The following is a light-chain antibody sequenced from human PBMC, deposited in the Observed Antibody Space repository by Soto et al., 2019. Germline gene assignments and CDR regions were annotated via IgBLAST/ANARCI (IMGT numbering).Light chain of an antibody. CDR1: SSDVGGYNH. V-gene: IGLV2-14*01. CDR3: TSYSSTDTFYV. CDR2: QVT. Sequence: QSVLTQPASVSESPGQSITISCAGTSSDVGGYNHVSWYQQHADKAPKLMIYQVTNRPSGVSDRFSGSKSGNTASLTISGLRADDEADYYRTSYSSTDTFYVFGTGTKVTVL. J-gene: IGLJ1*01.